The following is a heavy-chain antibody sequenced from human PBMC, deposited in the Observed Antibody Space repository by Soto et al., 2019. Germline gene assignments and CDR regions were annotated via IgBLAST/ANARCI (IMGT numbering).Heavy chain of an antibody. D-gene: IGHD2-21*01. J-gene: IGHJ4*02. CDR3: ERADCGGQCACDF. CDR1: GFTFRSYG. V-gene: IGHV3-33*01. Sequence: QVQLVESGGGVVQPGRSLRLSCAASGFTFRSYGMHWVRQARGKGLEWVAGIWYDGTVKNYADSVKGRFSISRDNSPNTVYLQMNTLRAADTSVYYCERADCGGQCACDFLGQGTLVSVAA. CDR2: IWYDGTVK.